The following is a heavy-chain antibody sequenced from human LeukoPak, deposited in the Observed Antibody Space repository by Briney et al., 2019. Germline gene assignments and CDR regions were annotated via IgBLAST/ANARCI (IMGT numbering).Heavy chain of an antibody. J-gene: IGHJ6*02. Sequence: GASVKVSCKASGGTFSSYAISWVRQAPGQGLEWMGGIIPIFGTANYAQKFQGRVTITADESTSTAYMELSSLRSEDTAVYYCARGRVAGTNYYYYGMDVWGQGTTVTVSS. D-gene: IGHD6-19*01. CDR1: GGTFSSYA. CDR2: IIPIFGTA. V-gene: IGHV1-69*13. CDR3: ARGRVAGTNYYYYGMDV.